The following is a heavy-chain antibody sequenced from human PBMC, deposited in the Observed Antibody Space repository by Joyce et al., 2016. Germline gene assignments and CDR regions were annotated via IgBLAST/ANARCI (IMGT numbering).Heavy chain of an antibody. Sequence: QVQLVQSGAEVTKPGASVKVSCKASGYPFTNNDIHWVRQAPGQSLEWMGWVSGDSGNTKYSQKFQARLTLTSDTSATTAYMELSSLTIEDTALYYCARGRTLLDWGQGTLVTVSS. CDR3: ARGRTLLD. J-gene: IGHJ4*02. D-gene: IGHD2-15*01. V-gene: IGHV1-3*01. CDR2: VSGDSGNT. CDR1: GYPFTNND.